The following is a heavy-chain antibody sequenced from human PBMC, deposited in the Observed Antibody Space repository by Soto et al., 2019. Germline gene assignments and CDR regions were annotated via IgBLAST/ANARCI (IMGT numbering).Heavy chain of an antibody. D-gene: IGHD6-19*01. CDR2: TIPMFATA. CDR1: GGSFSNYI. CDR3: ARGLFVQQWLVGFDT. V-gene: IGHV1-69*01. Sequence: QVHLVQSGAEVKKPGSSVKVSCKASGGSFSNYIFAWVRQAPGQGLEWMGGTIPMFATAQYAQKLQGRVTITAEEATSTVYMALTSLTSDDTAVYYCARGLFVQQWLVGFDTWGQGTLVTVSS. J-gene: IGHJ4*02.